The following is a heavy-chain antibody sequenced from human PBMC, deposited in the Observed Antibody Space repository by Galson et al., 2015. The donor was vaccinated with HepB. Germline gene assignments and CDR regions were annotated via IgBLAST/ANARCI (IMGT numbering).Heavy chain of an antibody. J-gene: IGHJ6*02. Sequence: SLRLSCAASGFTFSSYAMSWVRQAPGKGLEWVSGISDSGGVTNYADSVKGRFTISRDNAKNSLYLQMNSLRDEDTAVYYCASPKAYYYYYGMDVWGQGTTVTVSS. CDR2: ISDSGGVT. V-gene: IGHV3-23*01. CDR3: ASPKAYYYYYGMDV. CDR1: GFTFSSYA.